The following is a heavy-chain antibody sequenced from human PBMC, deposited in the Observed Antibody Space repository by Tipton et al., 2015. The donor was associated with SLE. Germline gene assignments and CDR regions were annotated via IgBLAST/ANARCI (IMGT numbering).Heavy chain of an antibody. V-gene: IGHV4-34*01. CDR2: INHSGST. Sequence: TLSLTCAVYGGSFSGYYWSWIRQPPGKGLEWIGEINHSGSTNYNPSLKSRLTISVDTSKNQFSLKLSSVTAADTAVYYCAREGLGTSYYYYMDVWGKGTTVTVSS. J-gene: IGHJ6*03. D-gene: IGHD7-27*01. CDR3: AREGLGTSYYYYMDV. CDR1: GGSFSGYY.